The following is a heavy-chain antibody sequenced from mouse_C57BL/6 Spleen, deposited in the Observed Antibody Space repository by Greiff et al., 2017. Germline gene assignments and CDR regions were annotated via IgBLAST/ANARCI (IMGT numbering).Heavy chain of an antibody. CDR1: GFNIKDYY. J-gene: IGHJ4*01. CDR3: ARLDGYYAMDY. Sequence: VQLKQSGAELVKPGASVKLSCTASGFNIKDYYMHWVKQRTEQGLEWIGRIDPEDGETKYAPKFQGKATITADTSSNTAYLRLSSLTSEDTAVYYCARLDGYYAMDYWGQGTSVTVSS. V-gene: IGHV14-2*01. D-gene: IGHD2-3*01. CDR2: IDPEDGET.